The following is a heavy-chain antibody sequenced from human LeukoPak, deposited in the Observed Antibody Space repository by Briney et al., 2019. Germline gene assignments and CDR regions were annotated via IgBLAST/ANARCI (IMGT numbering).Heavy chain of an antibody. Sequence: RRASVKVPCKASVYTFTSYDIVWVRQATAQGLEWMGWMNPNSGNTGYAQKFQGRVTITRNTSISTAYMELSSLRSEDTAVYYCARGDYGSGSYYYWGQGTLVTVSS. CDR2: MNPNSGNT. V-gene: IGHV1-8*03. J-gene: IGHJ4*02. D-gene: IGHD3-10*01. CDR3: ARGDYGSGSYYY. CDR1: VYTFTSYD.